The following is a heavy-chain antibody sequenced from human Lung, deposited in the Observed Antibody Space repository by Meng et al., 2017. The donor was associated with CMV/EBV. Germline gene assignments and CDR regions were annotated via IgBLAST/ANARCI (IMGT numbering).Heavy chain of an antibody. V-gene: IGHV3-21*01. CDR2: ISSSSSYI. CDR1: GFTFSSYS. Sequence: GESLKISCAASGFTFSSYSMNWVRQAPGKGLEWVSSISSSSSYIYYADSVKGRFTISRDNAKNSLYLQMNSLRAEDTAVYYCARAMGRYCTNGVCSNYYYYYGMDVWGQGNXVNGAS. J-gene: IGHJ6*02. CDR3: ARAMGRYCTNGVCSNYYYYYGMDV. D-gene: IGHD2-8*01.